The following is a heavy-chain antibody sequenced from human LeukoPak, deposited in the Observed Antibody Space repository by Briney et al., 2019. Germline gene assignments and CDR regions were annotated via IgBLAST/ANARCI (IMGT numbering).Heavy chain of an antibody. D-gene: IGHD2-15*01. CDR3: ARPALGAFDI. V-gene: IGHV4-39*01. CDR2: IYYSGST. Sequence: SETLSLTCTVSGGSISSSSYYWGWIRQSPGKGLEWIGSIYYSGSTYYNPSLKSRVTISVDTSKNQFSLKVSSVTAAETAVYYCARPALGAFDIWGQGAMVTVSS. J-gene: IGHJ3*02. CDR1: GGSISSSSYY.